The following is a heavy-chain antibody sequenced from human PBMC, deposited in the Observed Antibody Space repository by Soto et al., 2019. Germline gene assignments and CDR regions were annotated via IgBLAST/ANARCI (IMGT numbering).Heavy chain of an antibody. J-gene: IGHJ5*02. CDR3: AKRRIVPAARADWFDP. V-gene: IGHV3-23*01. CDR1: GFTFSSYA. Sequence: PGGSLRLSCAASGFTFSSYAMSWVRQAPGKGLEWVSAISGSGGSTYYADSVKGRFTISRDNSKNTLYLQMNSLRAEDTAVYYCAKRRIVPAARADWFDPWGQGTLVTVSS. D-gene: IGHD2-2*01. CDR2: ISGSGGST.